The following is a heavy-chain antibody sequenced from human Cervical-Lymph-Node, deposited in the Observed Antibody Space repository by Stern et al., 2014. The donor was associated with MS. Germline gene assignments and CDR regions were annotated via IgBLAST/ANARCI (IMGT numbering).Heavy chain of an antibody. CDR3: AKDINDYWSGPADY. V-gene: IGHV3-9*01. D-gene: IGHD3-3*01. CDR1: GFTFGDHA. CDR2: INWSGGNT. J-gene: IGHJ4*02. Sequence: EVQLLESGGGLVQPGGSLRLSCAASGFTFGDHAMHWVRQAPGKGLEWVSGINWSGGNTEYADVVEGRFTISRDNAKNSLYLQINSLRVEDTAFYYCAKDINDYWSGPADYWGQGTLVTVSS.